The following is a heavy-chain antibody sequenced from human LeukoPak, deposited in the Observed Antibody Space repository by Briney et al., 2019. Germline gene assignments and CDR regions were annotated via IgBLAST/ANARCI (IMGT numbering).Heavy chain of an antibody. CDR1: GGSISSSSYY. J-gene: IGHJ4*02. Sequence: PSETLSLTCTVSGGSISSSSYYWGWIRQPRGKGLEWNGSIYYSGSTYYNPSLKSRVTISVDTSKNQFSLKLSSVTAADTAVYYCARSQQLGEYYFDYWGQGTLVTVSS. V-gene: IGHV4-39*01. CDR2: IYYSGST. CDR3: ARSQQLGEYYFDY. D-gene: IGHD6-13*01.